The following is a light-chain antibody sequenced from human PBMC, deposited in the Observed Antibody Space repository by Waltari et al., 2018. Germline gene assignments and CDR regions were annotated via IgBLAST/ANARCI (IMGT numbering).Light chain of an antibody. CDR3: QRYGTLPAT. Sequence: QRPRQAPRLLIYDASTRATGIPDRFSGSGSGTDFTLTISRLEPDDFAVYYCQRYGTLPATFGQGTKVEIK. V-gene: IGKV3-20*01. J-gene: IGKJ1*01. CDR2: DAS.